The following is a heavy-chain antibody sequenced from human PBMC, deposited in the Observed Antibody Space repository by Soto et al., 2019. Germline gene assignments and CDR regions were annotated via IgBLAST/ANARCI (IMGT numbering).Heavy chain of an antibody. D-gene: IGHD5-12*01. CDR1: GFTFDDYA. Sequence: GGSLRLSCAASGFTFDDYAMHWVRQAPGKGLEWVSGISWNSGSIGYADSVKGRFTISRDNAKNSLYLQMNSLRAEDTAVYYCASIGSGKYGGYVANDSWGQGTLVTVSS. CDR3: ASIGSGKYGGYVANDS. CDR2: ISWNSGSI. V-gene: IGHV3-9*01. J-gene: IGHJ4*02.